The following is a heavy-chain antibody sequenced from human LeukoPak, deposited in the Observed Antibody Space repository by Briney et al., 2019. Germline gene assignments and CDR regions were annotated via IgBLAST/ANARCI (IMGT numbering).Heavy chain of an antibody. CDR3: AIRAADGANYYYDMDF. V-gene: IGHV3-48*01. CDR1: AFSFSGFN. Sequence: GSLSLSCAAAAFSFSGFNMSWVRQAPGEGREWVSSIISMGSTVYYANSVKGRFTISRDQAKNSTYLQMNSLRAEDTAVYYCAIRAADGANYYYDMDFCGTRTT. CDR2: IISMGSTV. D-gene: IGHD4/OR15-4a*01. J-gene: IGHJ6*03.